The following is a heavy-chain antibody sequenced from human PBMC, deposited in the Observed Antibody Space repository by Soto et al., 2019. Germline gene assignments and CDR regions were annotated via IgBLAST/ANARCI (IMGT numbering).Heavy chain of an antibody. D-gene: IGHD6-13*01. CDR2: IWFDGATK. V-gene: IGHV3-33*01. CDR3: GRGGFSTNWRFDY. Sequence: QVQLVESGGGVVQPGRSLRLSCAASGFTFSDYAMHWVRQAPGKGLEWVASIWFDGATKYYADSVKGRFSIARGNSKNTVYLQMNSLRAEDSALYHCGRGGFSTNWRFDYWGQGTLVAVSS. J-gene: IGHJ4*02. CDR1: GFTFSDYA.